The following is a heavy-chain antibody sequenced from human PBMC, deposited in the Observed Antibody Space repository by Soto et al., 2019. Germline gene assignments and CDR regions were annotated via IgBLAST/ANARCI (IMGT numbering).Heavy chain of an antibody. CDR1: GYTFTSYG. V-gene: IGHV1-18*01. Sequence: QVQLVQSGAEVKKPGASVKVSCKASGYTFTSYGISWVRQAPGQGLEWMGWISAYNGNTNYAQKLQGRVTMTTETSTSTAYMERRSLRSDDTAVYYCARLKYYYDSSGYAYLRPFYYWGQGTLVTVSS. J-gene: IGHJ4*02. D-gene: IGHD3-22*01. CDR2: ISAYNGNT. CDR3: ARLKYYYDSSGYAYLRPFYY.